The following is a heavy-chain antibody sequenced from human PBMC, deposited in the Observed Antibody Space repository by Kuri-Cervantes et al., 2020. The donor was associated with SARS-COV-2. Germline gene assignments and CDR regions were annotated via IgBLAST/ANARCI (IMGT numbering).Heavy chain of an antibody. D-gene: IGHD1-26*01. V-gene: IGHV4-59*01. J-gene: IGHJ5*02. CDR2: IYYSGST. Sequence: ESLKISCTVSGGSISSYYWSWIRQPPGKGLEWIGYIYYSGSTNYNPSLKSRVTISVDTSKNQFSLKLSPVTAADTAVYYCAREHIVGVSGSWFDPWGQGTLVTVSS. CDR1: GGSISSYY. CDR3: AREHIVGVSGSWFDP.